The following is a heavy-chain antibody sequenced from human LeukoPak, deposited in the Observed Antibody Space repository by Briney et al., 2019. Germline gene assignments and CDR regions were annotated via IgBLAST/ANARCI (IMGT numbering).Heavy chain of an antibody. CDR1: GYSISSGYY. D-gene: IGHD6-6*01. Sequence: PSETLSLTCTVSGYSISSGYYWGWIRQPPGKGLEWIGSIYHSGSTYYNPSLKSRVTISVDTSKNQFSLKLSSVTAADTAVYYCARGLAAPGYWGQGTLVTVSS. J-gene: IGHJ4*02. CDR2: IYHSGST. CDR3: ARGLAAPGY. V-gene: IGHV4-38-2*02.